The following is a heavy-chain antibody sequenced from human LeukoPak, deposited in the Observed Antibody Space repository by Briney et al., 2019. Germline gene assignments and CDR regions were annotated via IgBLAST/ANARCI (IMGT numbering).Heavy chain of an antibody. J-gene: IGHJ5*02. CDR3: ARDLGSYYYGSGRPSNWFDP. Sequence: SETLSLTCAVYGGSFSGYYWSWIRQPPGKGLEWIGEINHSGSTNYNPSLKSRVTMSVDTSKNQFSLKLSSVTAADTAVYYCARDLGSYYYGSGRPSNWFDPWGQGTLVTVSS. D-gene: IGHD3-10*01. CDR2: INHSGST. CDR1: GGSFSGYY. V-gene: IGHV4-34*01.